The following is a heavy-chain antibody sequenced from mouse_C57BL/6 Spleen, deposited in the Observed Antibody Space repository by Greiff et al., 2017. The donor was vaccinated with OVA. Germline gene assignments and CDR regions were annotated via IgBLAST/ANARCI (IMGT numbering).Heavy chain of an antibody. V-gene: IGHV1-81*01. J-gene: IGHJ4*01. CDR2: IYPRSGNP. CDR3: AREGTTVVATDYAMDY. CDR1: GYTFTSYG. Sequence: QVQLQQSGAELARPGASVKLSCKASGYTFTSYGISWVKQRTGTGLEWIGEIYPRSGNPYYNEKFKGKATLTADKASSTAYMELRSLTSEDSAVYFGAREGTTVVATDYAMDYWGQGTSVTVSA. D-gene: IGHD1-1*01.